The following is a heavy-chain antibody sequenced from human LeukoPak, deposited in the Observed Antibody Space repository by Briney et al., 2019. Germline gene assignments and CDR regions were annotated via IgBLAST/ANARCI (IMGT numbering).Heavy chain of an antibody. Sequence: GGSLRLSCAASGLTFSTYPMSWFRQTPGKGLEWVSLISGSGSFKLYTDSVKGRFTISRDNAKNSLYLQMNSLRAEDTAVYYCARGGDFGVVTDYWGQGSLVSVSS. CDR3: ARGGDFGVVTDY. J-gene: IGHJ4*02. CDR2: ISGSGSFK. CDR1: GLTFSTYP. D-gene: IGHD3-3*01. V-gene: IGHV3-21*01.